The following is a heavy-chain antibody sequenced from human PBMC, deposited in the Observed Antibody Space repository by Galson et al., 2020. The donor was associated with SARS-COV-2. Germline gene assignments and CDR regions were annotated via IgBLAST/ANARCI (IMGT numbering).Heavy chain of an antibody. V-gene: IGHV3-7*03. CDR1: GFTFSSYW. CDR3: ARDWSNSSDSHPTYYYYSGMDV. D-gene: IGHD6-25*01. Sequence: GESLKTSCAASGFTFSSYWMSWVRQAPGKGLEWVANIKQDGSEKYYVDSVKGRFTISRDNAKNSLYLQMNSLRAEDTAVYYCARDWSNSSDSHPTYYYYSGMDVWGQGTTVTVSS. J-gene: IGHJ6*02. CDR2: IKQDGSEK.